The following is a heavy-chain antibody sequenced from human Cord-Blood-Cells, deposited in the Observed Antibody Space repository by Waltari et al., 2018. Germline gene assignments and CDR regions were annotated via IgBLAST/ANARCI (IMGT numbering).Heavy chain of an antibody. D-gene: IGHD5-12*01. J-gene: IGHJ2*01. CDR1: GGTFSSYA. CDR3: ARDRGDGYNHWYFDL. CDR2: IIPIFGTA. Sequence: QVQLVQSGAEVKKPGSSVKVSCKASGGTFSSYAISWVRQAPGQGLEWMGGIIPIFGTANYAQKFQGRVTITADESTSTAYMELSSPRSEDTAVYYCARDRGDGYNHWYFDLWGRGTLVTVSS. V-gene: IGHV1-69*01.